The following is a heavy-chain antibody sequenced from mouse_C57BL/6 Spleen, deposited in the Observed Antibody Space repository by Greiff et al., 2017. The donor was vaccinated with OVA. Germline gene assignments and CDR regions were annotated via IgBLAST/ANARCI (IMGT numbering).Heavy chain of an antibody. J-gene: IGHJ3*01. V-gene: IGHV5-4*01. CDR1: GFTFSSYA. Sequence: DVQLVESGGGLVKPGGSLKLSCAASGFTFSSYAMSWVRQTPEKRLEWVATISDGGSYTYYPDNVKGRFTISRDNAKNNLYLQMSHLKSEDTAMYYCAREGNKSAWFAYWGQGTLVTVSA. CDR2: ISDGGSYT. D-gene: IGHD1-3*01. CDR3: AREGNKSAWFAY.